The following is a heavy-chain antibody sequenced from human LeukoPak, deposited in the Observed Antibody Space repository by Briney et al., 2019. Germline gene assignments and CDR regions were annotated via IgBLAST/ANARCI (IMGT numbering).Heavy chain of an antibody. J-gene: IGHJ4*02. V-gene: IGHV3-21*01. D-gene: IGHD4-17*01. CDR1: GLTFSSYS. CDR3: ASDGGDYPNKNFDY. Sequence: PGRSLRLSCAASGLTFSSYSLNWVRQAPGEGLEWGSSISSAGSYIYYADSVKGRFTISRDNAKNSVYLQMNSLRAEDTAVYYCASDGGDYPNKNFDYWGQGTLVTVSS. CDR2: ISSAGSYI.